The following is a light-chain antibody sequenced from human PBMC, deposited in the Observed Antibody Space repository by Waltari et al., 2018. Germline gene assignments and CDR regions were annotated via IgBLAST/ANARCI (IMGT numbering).Light chain of an antibody. Sequence: QSALAQPASVSGSPGQSITISCTGTSSDVGAYNYVPWYQQLPGKAPKLIIYDVTDRPSGVSNRFSGSKSGNTASLTISGLQADDEADYYCSSYTATATWVFGGGTKLTVL. V-gene: IGLV2-14*03. CDR2: DVT. CDR1: SSDVGAYNY. CDR3: SSYTATATWV. J-gene: IGLJ3*02.